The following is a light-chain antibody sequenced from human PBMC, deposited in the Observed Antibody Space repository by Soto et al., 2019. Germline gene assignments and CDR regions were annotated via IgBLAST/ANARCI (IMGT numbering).Light chain of an antibody. Sequence: DIQMPQSPSTLSASVGDRVTITCRASQSISSWLAWYQQKPGKAPKLLIYKASSLESGVPSRFSRSGSGTEFTLTISSLQPDDFATYYCQQYNSWTFGQGTKVDI. J-gene: IGKJ1*01. CDR1: QSISSW. V-gene: IGKV1-5*03. CDR3: QQYNSWT. CDR2: KAS.